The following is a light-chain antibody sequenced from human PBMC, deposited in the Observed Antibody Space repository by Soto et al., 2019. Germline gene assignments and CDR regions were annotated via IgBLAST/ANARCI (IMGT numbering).Light chain of an antibody. CDR2: GAS. V-gene: IGKV3-20*01. CDR1: QSVSSSY. Sequence: EIVLTQSPGTLSLSPGERATLSCRASQSVSSSYLAWYQQKPGQAPRLLIYGASSRATGTPDRFSGSGSGTDFTLTISRLEPEDFAVYYCQQYGSSPGTFGQGTK. J-gene: IGKJ1*01. CDR3: QQYGSSPGT.